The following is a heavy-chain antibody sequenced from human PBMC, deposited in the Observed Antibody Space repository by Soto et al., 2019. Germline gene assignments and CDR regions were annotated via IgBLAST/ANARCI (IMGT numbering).Heavy chain of an antibody. CDR3: AKDNGYSSSPTYYFDY. Sequence: PGGSLRLSCAASGFTFSSYGMHWVRQAPGKGLEWVAVISYDGSNKYYADSVKGRFTISRDHSKNTLYLQMNSLRAEDTAVYYCAKDNGYSSSPTYYFDYWGQGTLVTVSS. V-gene: IGHV3-30*18. CDR2: ISYDGSNK. J-gene: IGHJ4*02. CDR1: GFTFSSYG. D-gene: IGHD6-13*01.